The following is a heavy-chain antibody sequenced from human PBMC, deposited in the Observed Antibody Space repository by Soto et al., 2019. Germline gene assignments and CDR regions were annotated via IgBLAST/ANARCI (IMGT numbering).Heavy chain of an antibody. J-gene: IGHJ6*02. CDR3: ARRRSDSSGWGVQYYYAMDV. D-gene: IGHD6-19*01. V-gene: IGHV4-34*02. CDR1: GGSFSGYY. CDR2: IDHGGSP. Sequence: QVQLQQWGAGLLKSSEILSLTCAVYGGSFSGYYWSWIRQPPGKGLEWIGEIDHGGSPYFSPSLKSRVTISIDTSKNHFSLHLRSVTAADTAVYYCARRRSDSSGWGVQYYYAMDVWGQGTTVTVSS.